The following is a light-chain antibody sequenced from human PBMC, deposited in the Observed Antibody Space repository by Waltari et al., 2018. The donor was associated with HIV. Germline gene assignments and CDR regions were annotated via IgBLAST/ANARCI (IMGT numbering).Light chain of an antibody. CDR3: QQDYNWPRT. CDR2: GAS. V-gene: IGKV3-15*01. Sequence: EIVLTQSPGNMSVSPGERATLSCRTSHSVSSNLAWYHQKSGQAPRLLIHGASTRAPGIAARFTGSGSGKEFTLTITTLQSTDSGIYYCQQDYNWPRTFGQGTKVEAK. J-gene: IGKJ1*01. CDR1: HSVSSN.